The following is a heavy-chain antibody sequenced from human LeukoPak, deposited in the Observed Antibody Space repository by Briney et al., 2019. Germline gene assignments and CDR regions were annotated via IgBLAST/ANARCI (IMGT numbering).Heavy chain of an antibody. CDR3: AREEVSGPDAFDI. V-gene: IGHV4-59*01. D-gene: IGHD6-19*01. CDR2: IYYSGST. CDR1: GGSISSYY. J-gene: IGHJ3*02. Sequence: SETLSLTCTVSGGSISSYYWSWIRQPPGKGLEWIGYIYYSGSTNYNPSLKSRVTIPVDTSKNQFSLKLSSVTAADTAVYYCAREEVSGPDAFDIWGQGTMVTVSS.